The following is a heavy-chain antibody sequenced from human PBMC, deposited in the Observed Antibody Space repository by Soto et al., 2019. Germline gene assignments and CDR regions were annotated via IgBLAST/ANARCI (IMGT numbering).Heavy chain of an antibody. D-gene: IGHD5-12*01. CDR2: IVPVFGRP. CDR3: AREGSGYNF. CDR1: GGSFSNFG. J-gene: IGHJ4*02. V-gene: IGHV1-69*01. Sequence: QVQLVQSGAELKKPGSSVKVSCKASGGSFSNFGISWVRQAPGQGLEWMGGIVPVFGRPNYAQRFRGRLTITAYESTSTGYMELISLRSDDTAVYYCAREGSGYNFWGQGTQVTVSS.